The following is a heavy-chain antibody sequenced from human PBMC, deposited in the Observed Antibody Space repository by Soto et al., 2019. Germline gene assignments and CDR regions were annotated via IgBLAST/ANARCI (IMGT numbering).Heavy chain of an antibody. D-gene: IGHD3-10*01. CDR3: ARRGDY. CDR1: GFTFDDYA. J-gene: IGHJ4*02. V-gene: IGHV3-9*01. CDR2: ISWNSGSI. Sequence: EVQLVESGGGLVQPGRSLRLSCAASGFTFDDYAMHWVRQAPGKGLEWVSGISWNSGSIGYADSVKGRFTISRDNAKNSLYLQMNSLRAEDTAVYYCARRGDYWGQGTLVTVSS.